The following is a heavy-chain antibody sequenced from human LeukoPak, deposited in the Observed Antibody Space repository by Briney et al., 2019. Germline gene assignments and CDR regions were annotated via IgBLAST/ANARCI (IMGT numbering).Heavy chain of an antibody. D-gene: IGHD3-10*01. J-gene: IGHJ4*02. Sequence: GGSLRLSCAASGFTFSSYGMSWIRQAPGKGLEWVSYISSGGNTIYYSDSVKGRFTISSDNAKNSLYLQMNSLRAEDTAVYYCARDHGYYGSGSYAFDYWGQGTLVTVSS. V-gene: IGHV3-48*04. CDR2: ISSGGNTI. CDR3: ARDHGYYGSGSYAFDY. CDR1: GFTFSSYG.